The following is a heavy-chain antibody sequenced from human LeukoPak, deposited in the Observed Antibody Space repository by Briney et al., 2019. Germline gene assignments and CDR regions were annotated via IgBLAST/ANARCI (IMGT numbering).Heavy chain of an antibody. V-gene: IGHV4-34*10. CDR2: INHSGYT. J-gene: IGHJ4*02. D-gene: IGHD6-25*01. CDR3: AREGGFYRPLDY. Sequence: SETLSLTCGVYGGSFSGYYYSWIRQPPGKGLEWIGEINHSGYTNYNPSLKSRLVMSADLPENHISLKLTSVTATDTAVYYCAREGGFYRPLDYSGQGTLVTVSS. CDR1: GGSFSGYY.